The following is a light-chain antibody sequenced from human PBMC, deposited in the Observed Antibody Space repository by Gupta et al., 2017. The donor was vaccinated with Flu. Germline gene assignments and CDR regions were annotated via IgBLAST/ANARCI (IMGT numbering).Light chain of an antibody. Sequence: EIVLTQSPATLSSSQGDRVTLSCRASQSVPALYLAWYQQKPGLAPRLLIYDAFSRAAGVPDRFGGRGSWTDFTLTITRLEPDDFAVYYFQQYGNSPYTFGGETRVEIK. V-gene: IGKV3D-20*01. CDR1: QSVPALY. CDR2: DAF. J-gene: IGKJ4*01. CDR3: QQYGNSPYT.